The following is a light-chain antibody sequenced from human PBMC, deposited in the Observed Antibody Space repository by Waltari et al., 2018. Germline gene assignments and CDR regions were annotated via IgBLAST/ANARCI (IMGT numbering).Light chain of an antibody. CDR1: QRLNRA. J-gene: IGKJ1*01. CDR3: QHYVSLPAT. V-gene: IGKV3-20*01. Sequence: IVLTQSPGTLSMSPGEGVTLSCRASQRLNRALAWYQQKPGQAPRLLIYTVFNRATDIPVRFSGSGSGTEFSLTISRLEPEDFAVYYCQHYVSLPATFGQGTRVEIK. CDR2: TVF.